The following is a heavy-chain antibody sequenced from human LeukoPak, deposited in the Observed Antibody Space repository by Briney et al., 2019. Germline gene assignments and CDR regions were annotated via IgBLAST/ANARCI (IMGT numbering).Heavy chain of an antibody. J-gene: IGHJ3*02. D-gene: IGHD3-10*01. CDR2: INHSGST. Sequence: SETLSLTCAVYGGSFSGYYWSWIRQPPGKGLEWIGEINHSGSTNYNPSLKSRVTISVDTSKNQFSLKLSSVTAADTAVYYCARDLRMVRGVYPFDIWGQGTMVTVSS. CDR3: ARDLRMVRGVYPFDI. V-gene: IGHV4-34*01. CDR1: GGSFSGYY.